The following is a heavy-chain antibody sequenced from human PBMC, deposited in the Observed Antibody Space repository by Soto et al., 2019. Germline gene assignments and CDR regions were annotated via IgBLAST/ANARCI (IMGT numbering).Heavy chain of an antibody. D-gene: IGHD3-16*01. CDR3: AQGGVRMDV. Sequence: SETLSLTCTVSSAPVSSSTYTWGWIRQPPGKGLEWIGSIYYSGSTYYNPSLNSRVTVSVDTSKNQFSLKVNSVTAADTAVYYCAQGGVRMDVWGQGTTVTVSS. J-gene: IGHJ6*02. CDR2: IYYSGST. CDR1: SAPVSSSTYT. V-gene: IGHV4-39*07.